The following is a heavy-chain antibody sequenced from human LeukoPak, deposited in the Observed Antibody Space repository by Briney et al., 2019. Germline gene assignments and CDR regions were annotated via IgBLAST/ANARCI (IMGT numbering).Heavy chain of an antibody. CDR2: ISAYNGNT. V-gene: IGHV1-18*04. CDR3: ARAYCSSTSCLHYYYYYGMDV. Sequence: ASVKVSCKTSGYTFTAYYIHWVRQAPGQGLEWMGWISAYNGNTNYAQKLQGRVTMTTDTSTSTAYMELRSLRSDDTAVYYCARAYCSSTSCLHYYYYYGMDVWGQGTTVTVSS. D-gene: IGHD2-2*01. CDR1: GYTFTAYY. J-gene: IGHJ6*02.